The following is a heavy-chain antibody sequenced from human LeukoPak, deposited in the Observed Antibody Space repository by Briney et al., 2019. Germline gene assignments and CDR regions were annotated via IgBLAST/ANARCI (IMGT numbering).Heavy chain of an antibody. V-gene: IGHV1-2*02. CDR2: INPNSGGT. D-gene: IGHD6-19*01. J-gene: IGHJ4*02. Sequence: GASVTVSCKVSGYTFTGYYMHWVRQAPGQGLEWMGWINPNSGGTNYAQKFQGRVTMTRDTSISTAYMEPSRLRSDDTAVYYCARASREQWLGFDYWGQGTLVTVSS. CDR3: ARASREQWLGFDY. CDR1: GYTFTGYY.